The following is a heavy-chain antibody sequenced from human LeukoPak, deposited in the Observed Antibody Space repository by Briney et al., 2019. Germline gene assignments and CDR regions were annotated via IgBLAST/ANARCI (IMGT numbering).Heavy chain of an antibody. D-gene: IGHD6-19*01. CDR3: ARGQWLGARRNYYYYYMDV. CDR2: INHSGST. Sequence: SETLSLPCAGYGGSFSGYYWSWIRQPPGKGLEWIGEINHSGSTNYNPSLKSRLTISVDRPKNQFSLNLSSVTAADTAVYYCARGQWLGARRNYYYYYMDVWGKGTTVTVSS. V-gene: IGHV4-34*01. J-gene: IGHJ6*03. CDR1: GGSFSGYY.